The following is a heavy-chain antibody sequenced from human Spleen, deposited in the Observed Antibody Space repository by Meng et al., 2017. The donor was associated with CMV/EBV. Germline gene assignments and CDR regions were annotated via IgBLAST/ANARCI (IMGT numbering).Heavy chain of an antibody. CDR3: ARGRREDVRITIFGVVEWFDP. CDR2: IYYSGST. Sequence: GGDYWSWIRKHPGKGLEWIGYIYYSGSTYYNPSLKSRVTISVDTSKNQFSLKLSSVTAADTAVYYCARGRREDVRITIFGVVEWFDPWGQGTLVTVSS. D-gene: IGHD3-3*01. J-gene: IGHJ5*02. CDR1: GGDY. V-gene: IGHV4-31*02.